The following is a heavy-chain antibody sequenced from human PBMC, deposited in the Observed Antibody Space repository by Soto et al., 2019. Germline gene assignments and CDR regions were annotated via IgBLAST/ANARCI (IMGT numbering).Heavy chain of an antibody. V-gene: IGHV1-69*06. J-gene: IGHJ3*02. CDR2: IIPIFGTA. CDR1: GGTFSSYA. D-gene: IGHD6-19*01. CDR3: ARGFRSSGWPFDAFDI. Sequence: QVQLVQSGAEVKKPGSSVKVSCKASGGTFSSYAISWVRQAPGQGLEWMGGIIPIFGTANYAQKFQGRVTITADKSPSTAYMELSSLRSEDTAVYYCARGFRSSGWPFDAFDIWGQGTMVTVSS.